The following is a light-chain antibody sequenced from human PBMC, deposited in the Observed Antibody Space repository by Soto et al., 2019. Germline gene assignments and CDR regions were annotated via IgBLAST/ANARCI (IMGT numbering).Light chain of an antibody. V-gene: IGKV3-15*01. Sequence: EILMTQSPVTLSVSPGESATLSCRASQSVAYNLAWYQQKPGQAPRLLIYGASTRATDIPARFSGSGFGTEFTLTINSLQFEDFAVYYCQQYNDWPPYTFGQGTKLHIK. CDR3: QQYNDWPPYT. J-gene: IGKJ2*01. CDR2: GAS. CDR1: QSVAYN.